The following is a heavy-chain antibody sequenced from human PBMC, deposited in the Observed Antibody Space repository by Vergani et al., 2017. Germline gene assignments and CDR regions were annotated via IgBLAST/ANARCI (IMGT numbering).Heavy chain of an antibody. CDR1: GGSFSGYY. V-gene: IGHV4-34*01. CDR3: ARERVLPFWRGYRPDAFDI. CDR2: INHSGST. Sequence: QVQLQQWGAGLLKPSETLSLTCAVYGGSFSGYYWSWIRQPPGKGLEWMGEINHSGSTNYNPSLKSRVTISVDTSKNQFSLKLSSVTAADTAVYYGARERVLPFWRGYRPDAFDIWGQGTMVTVSS. D-gene: IGHD3-3*01. J-gene: IGHJ3*02.